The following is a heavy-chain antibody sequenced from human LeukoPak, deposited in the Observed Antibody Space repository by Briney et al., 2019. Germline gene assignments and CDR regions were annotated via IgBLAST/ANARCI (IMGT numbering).Heavy chain of an antibody. J-gene: IGHJ4*02. Sequence: PSETLSLTCTVSGGSISSGSYYWSWIRQPAGKGLEWIGRIYTSGSTNYNPSLKSRVTISVDTSKNQFSLKLSSVTAADTAVYYCASGLYYYGSGSPPTLDYWGQGTLVTVSS. D-gene: IGHD3-10*01. CDR1: GGSISSGSYY. CDR3: ASGLYYYGSGSPPTLDY. V-gene: IGHV4-61*02. CDR2: IYTSGST.